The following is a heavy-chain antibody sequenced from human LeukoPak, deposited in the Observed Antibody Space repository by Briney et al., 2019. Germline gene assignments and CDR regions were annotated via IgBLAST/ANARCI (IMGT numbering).Heavy chain of an antibody. CDR1: GFNFHYYA. CDR2: IDWYSHTK. CDR3: VKTRGQWLLGVHNWFDP. D-gene: IGHD6-19*01. J-gene: IGHJ5*02. V-gene: IGHV3-9*01. Sequence: PGGSLRLSCAASGFNFHYYAMHWVRQAPGEGLVWVSGIDWYSHTKGYADSVKGRFIISRDNGNNSLYLEMNSLRPDDTAMYYCVKTRGQWLLGVHNWFDPWGQGTLVTVSS.